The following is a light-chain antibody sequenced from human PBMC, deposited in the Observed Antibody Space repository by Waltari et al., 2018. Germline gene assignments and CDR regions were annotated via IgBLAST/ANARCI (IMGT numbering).Light chain of an antibody. CDR2: GAS. Sequence: DIVLTQSPGTLSLSPGERATLSCRASQSVSRSSIAWYQQNPGQSPRLGIYGASTRATGIPDRFGGGGSGTDFTLTISRLEPEDFAVYYCQPYVGSPYTFGQGTKLKIK. CDR3: QPYVGSPYT. J-gene: IGKJ2*01. CDR1: QSVSRSS. V-gene: IGKV3-20*01.